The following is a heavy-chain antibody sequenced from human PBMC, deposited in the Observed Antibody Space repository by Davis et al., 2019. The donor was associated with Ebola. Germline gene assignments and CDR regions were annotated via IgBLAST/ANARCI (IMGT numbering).Heavy chain of an antibody. Sequence: HSQTLSLTCAISGDSVSSNSAAWNWIRQSPSRGLEWLGRTYYRSKWYNDYAVSVKSRITINPDTSKNQFSLQLNSVTPEDTAVYYCARDIDYGDYVINVAVGAFDIWGQGTMVTVSS. CDR3: ARDIDYGDYVINVAVGAFDI. D-gene: IGHD4-17*01. CDR1: GDSVSSNSAA. J-gene: IGHJ3*02. V-gene: IGHV6-1*01. CDR2: TYYRSKWYN.